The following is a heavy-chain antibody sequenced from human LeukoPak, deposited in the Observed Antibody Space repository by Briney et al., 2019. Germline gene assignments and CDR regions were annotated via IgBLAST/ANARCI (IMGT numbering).Heavy chain of an antibody. CDR2: INAGNGNT. CDR3: ARDPDSSGWFDY. D-gene: IGHD6-19*01. V-gene: IGHV1-3*01. CDR1: GYTFTSYA. Sequence: ASVKVSCTASGYTFTSYAMHWVRQAPGQRLEWMGWINAGNGNTKYSQKFQGRVTITRDTSASTAYMELGSLRSEDTAVYYCARDPDSSGWFDYWGQGTLVTVSS. J-gene: IGHJ4*02.